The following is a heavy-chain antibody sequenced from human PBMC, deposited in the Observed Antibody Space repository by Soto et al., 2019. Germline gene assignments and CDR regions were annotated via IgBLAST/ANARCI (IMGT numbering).Heavy chain of an antibody. CDR3: TTGVLWFGGEYFDY. V-gene: IGHV3-15*01. J-gene: IGHJ4*02. CDR1: GFTFSNAW. Sequence: GGSLRLSCAASGFTFSNAWMSWVRQAPGKGLEWVGRIKSKTDGGTADYAAPVKGRFTISRDDSKNTPYLQMNSLKTEDTAVYYCTTGVLWFGGEYFDYWGQGTLVTRLL. CDR2: IKSKTDGGTA. D-gene: IGHD3-10*01.